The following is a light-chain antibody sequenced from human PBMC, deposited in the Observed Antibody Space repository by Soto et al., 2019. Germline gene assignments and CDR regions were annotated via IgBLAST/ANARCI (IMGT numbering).Light chain of an antibody. Sequence: EMVVTQSPATLSVSPGERATLFCRASQSVRSSLAWYQQKPGQAPRLFIYDASTRATGIPARFSGSGSGTEFTLTISSLQSEDFAVYYCQQYNSWPETFGQGTKVDIK. CDR1: QSVRSS. J-gene: IGKJ1*01. V-gene: IGKV3-15*01. CDR2: DAS. CDR3: QQYNSWPET.